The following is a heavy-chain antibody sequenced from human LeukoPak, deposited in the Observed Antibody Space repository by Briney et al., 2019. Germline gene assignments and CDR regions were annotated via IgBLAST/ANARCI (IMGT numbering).Heavy chain of an antibody. D-gene: IGHD3-22*01. CDR3: ARDRKYYYDSSGYYIDY. J-gene: IGHJ4*02. CDR1: GGSFSGYN. Sequence: PSETLSLTCAVYGGSFSGYNWSWIRQPPGQGLEWIGEINHSGSTNYNPPLKSRVTISVDTSKNQFSLKLSSVTAADTAVYYCARDRKYYYDSSGYYIDYWGQGTLVTVSS. CDR2: INHSGST. V-gene: IGHV4-34*01.